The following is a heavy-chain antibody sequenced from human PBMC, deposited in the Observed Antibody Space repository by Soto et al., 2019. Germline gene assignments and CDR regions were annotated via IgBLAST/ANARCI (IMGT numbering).Heavy chain of an antibody. CDR1: GYSFTSYW. CDR3: ARSDYTYYYDSSGSHFDY. CDR2: IDPSDSYT. D-gene: IGHD3-22*01. J-gene: IGHJ4*02. V-gene: IGHV5-10-1*01. Sequence: GESLKISCKGSGYSFTSYWISWVRQMPGKGLEWMGRIDPSDSYTNYSPSFQGHVTISADKSISTAYLQWSSLKASDTAMYYCARSDYTYYYDSSGSHFDYWGQGTLATVSS.